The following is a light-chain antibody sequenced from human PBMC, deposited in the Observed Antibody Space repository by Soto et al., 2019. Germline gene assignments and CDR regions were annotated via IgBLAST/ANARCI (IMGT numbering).Light chain of an antibody. CDR1: QNVNSN. V-gene: IGKV3-15*01. CDR2: GAS. J-gene: IGKJ4*01. Sequence: EIVMTQSPATLSVSPGERATLSCRASQNVNSNLAWYQHKPGQAPRLLIYGASTRATGIPARFSGSGSGTEFTLTISSLQSEDFAVYYCQQYNNWPLAFGGGTRVEIK. CDR3: QQYNNWPLA.